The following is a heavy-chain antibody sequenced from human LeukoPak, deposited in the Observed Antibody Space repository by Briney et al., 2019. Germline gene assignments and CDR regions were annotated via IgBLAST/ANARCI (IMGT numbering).Heavy chain of an antibody. CDR1: GFTFSSYS. D-gene: IGHD1-14*01. Sequence: KPGGSLRLSCATSGFTFSSYSMNWVRQAPGKGLKWVSSISSSSSYIYYADSVKGRFTISRDNAKNSLYLLMNSLRAEDTAVYYCARVGPPPINIFDYWGQGTLVTVSS. CDR2: ISSSSSYI. J-gene: IGHJ4*02. V-gene: IGHV3-21*01. CDR3: ARVGPPPINIFDY.